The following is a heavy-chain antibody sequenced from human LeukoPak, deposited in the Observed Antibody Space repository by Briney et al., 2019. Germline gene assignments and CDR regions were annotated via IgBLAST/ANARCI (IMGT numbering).Heavy chain of an antibody. V-gene: IGHV3-11*06. Sequence: GGSLRLSCAASGFTFSDYYMSWIRQAPGKGLEWVPYISSSSSYTNYADSVKGRFTISRDNAKNSLYLQMNSLRAEDTAVYYCARAPYGEYYFDYWGQGTLVTVSS. CDR2: ISSSSSYT. J-gene: IGHJ4*02. CDR3: ARAPYGEYYFDY. D-gene: IGHD3-10*01. CDR1: GFTFSDYY.